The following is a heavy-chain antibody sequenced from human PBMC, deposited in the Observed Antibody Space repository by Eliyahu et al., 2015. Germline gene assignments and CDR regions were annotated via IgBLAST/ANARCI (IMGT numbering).Heavy chain of an antibody. CDR2: IYHSGST. Sequence: QVQLQESGPGLVQPSETLSLTCAXXGYSXSSGYXWGWIRQXPGKGRXWXGSIYHSGSTYYNPSLKSRVTISVDTSKNQFSLKLSSVTAADTAVYYCARVGYYGSGSGIDYWGQGTLVTVSS. CDR1: GYSXSSGYX. J-gene: IGHJ4*02. V-gene: IGHV4-38-2*01. CDR3: ARVGYYGSGSGIDY. D-gene: IGHD3-10*01.